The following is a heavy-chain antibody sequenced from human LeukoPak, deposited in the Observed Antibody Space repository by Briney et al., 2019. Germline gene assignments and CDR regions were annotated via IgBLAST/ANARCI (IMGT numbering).Heavy chain of an antibody. CDR3: ARLLSQQYSVWSGSYKTYYYYYMDV. CDR1: GGSFSGYY. J-gene: IGHJ6*03. CDR2: INHSGST. Sequence: SETLSLTCAVYGGSFSGYYWSWIRQPPGKGLEWIGEINHSGSTNYNPSLKSRVTISVDTSKNQFSLKLSSVTAEDTAVYYCARLLSQQYSVWSGSYKTYYYYYMDVWGKGTTVTVSS. D-gene: IGHD3-3*01. V-gene: IGHV4-34*01.